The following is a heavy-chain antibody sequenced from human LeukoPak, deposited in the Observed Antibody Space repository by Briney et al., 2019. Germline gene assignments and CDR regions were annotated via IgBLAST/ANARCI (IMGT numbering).Heavy chain of an antibody. Sequence: ASVKVSCKASGYTFTSYGISWVRQAPGQGLEWMGWISAYNGNTNYAQKLQGRVTMTTDTSTSTAYMELRSLRSDDTAVYYCARLKYYYDSSGYYYPDYWGQGTLVTVPS. CDR3: ARLKYYYDSSGYYYPDY. CDR2: ISAYNGNT. D-gene: IGHD3-22*01. V-gene: IGHV1-18*01. CDR1: GYTFTSYG. J-gene: IGHJ4*02.